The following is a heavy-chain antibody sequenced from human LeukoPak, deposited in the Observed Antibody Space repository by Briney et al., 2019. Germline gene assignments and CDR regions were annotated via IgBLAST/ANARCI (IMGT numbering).Heavy chain of an antibody. CDR2: ISAYNGNT. Sequence: ASVKVSCKASGYTFTSYGISWVRQAPGQGLEWMGWISAYNGNTNYAQKLQGRVTMTTDTSTSTAYMELRSLRSDDTAVYYCARNVMYYYDGSGYIREFDYWGQGTLVTVSS. J-gene: IGHJ4*02. V-gene: IGHV1-18*01. CDR3: ARNVMYYYDGSGYIREFDY. D-gene: IGHD3-22*01. CDR1: GYTFTSYG.